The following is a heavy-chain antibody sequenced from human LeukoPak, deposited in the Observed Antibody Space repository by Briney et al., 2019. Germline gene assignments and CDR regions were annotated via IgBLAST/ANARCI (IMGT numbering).Heavy chain of an antibody. J-gene: IGHJ4*02. V-gene: IGHV4-61*02. CDR3: ARDSYYDSY. CDR2: IYTSGST. Sequence: SQTLSLTCTVSGGSISSGSYYWSWIRQPAGKGLEWIWRIYTSGSTNYNPSLKSRVTISVDTSKNQFSLKLSSVTAADTAVYYCARDSYYDSYWGQGTLVTVSS. CDR1: GGSISSGSYY. D-gene: IGHD3-22*01.